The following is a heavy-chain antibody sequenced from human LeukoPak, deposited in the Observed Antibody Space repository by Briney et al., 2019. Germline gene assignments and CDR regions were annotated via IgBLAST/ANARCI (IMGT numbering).Heavy chain of an antibody. D-gene: IGHD6-13*01. CDR3: ARLQGELVLDA. J-gene: IGHJ5*02. CDR1: GEPSIGYY. V-gene: IGHV4-34*01. Sequence: SETLSLTCAVYGEPSIGYYWAWIRQPPGKGLEWIGEINDSGSTDYNSGTTNYNPSLKSRVTMSVDTSNKQFSLKLRSVTAADTAVYYCARLQGELVLDAWGQGTLVTVSS. CDR2: INDSGST.